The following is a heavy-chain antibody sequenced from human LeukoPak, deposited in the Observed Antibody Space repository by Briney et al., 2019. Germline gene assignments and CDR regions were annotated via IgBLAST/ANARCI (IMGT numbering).Heavy chain of an antibody. Sequence: SETLSLTCAVYGGSFSGYYWSWIRQPPGKGLEWIGEINHSGSTNYNPSLKSRVTISVDTSKNQFSLKLSSVTAADTAVNYCARGSDNDPANGMDVWGQGTTVTVSS. CDR1: GGSFSGYY. CDR2: INHSGST. V-gene: IGHV4-34*01. J-gene: IGHJ6*02. CDR3: ARGSDNDPANGMDV. D-gene: IGHD6-25*01.